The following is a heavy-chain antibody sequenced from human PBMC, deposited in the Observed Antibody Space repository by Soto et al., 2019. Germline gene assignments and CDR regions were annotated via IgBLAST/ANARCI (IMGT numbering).Heavy chain of an antibody. D-gene: IGHD3-22*01. V-gene: IGHV3-23*01. Sequence: GGSLRLSCAASGFTFSSYAMSWVRQAPGKGLEWVSAISGSGGSTYYADSVKGRFTISRGNSKNTLYLQMNSLRAEDTAVYYCAKDRSFITMIVVVITRSALEKAHDVFDFRGQGSSVIVSS. J-gene: IGHJ3*01. CDR1: GFTFSSYA. CDR2: ISGSGGST. CDR3: AKDRSFITMIVVVITRSALEKAHDVFDF.